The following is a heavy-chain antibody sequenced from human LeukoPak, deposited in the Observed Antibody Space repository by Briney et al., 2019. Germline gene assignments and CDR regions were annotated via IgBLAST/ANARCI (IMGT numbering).Heavy chain of an antibody. D-gene: IGHD2-2*01. V-gene: IGHV1-69*13. Sequence: SVKVSCKASGGTFSSYAISWVRQAPGQGLECIGGIIPIFGTASYAQKFQGRVTITADESTSTAYMELSSLRSEDTAVYYCATPDCSSTSCFTEKPKTFDYWGQGTLVTVSS. CDR1: GGTFSSYA. CDR2: IIPIFGTA. J-gene: IGHJ4*02. CDR3: ATPDCSSTSCFTEKPKTFDY.